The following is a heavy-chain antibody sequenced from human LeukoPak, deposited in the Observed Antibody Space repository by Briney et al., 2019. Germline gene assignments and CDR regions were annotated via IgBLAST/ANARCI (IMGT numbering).Heavy chain of an antibody. Sequence: SETLSPTCTVSGGSISSSSYYWGWIRQPPGKGLEWIGSIYYSGSTYYNPSLKSRVTISVDTSKNQFSLKLSSVTAADTAVYYCARYGDYAFDYWGQGTLVTVSS. CDR3: ARYGDYAFDY. CDR2: IYYSGST. CDR1: GGSISSSSYY. D-gene: IGHD4-17*01. J-gene: IGHJ4*02. V-gene: IGHV4-39*01.